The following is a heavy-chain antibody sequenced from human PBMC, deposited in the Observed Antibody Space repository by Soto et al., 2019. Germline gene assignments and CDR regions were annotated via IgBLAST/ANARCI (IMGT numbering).Heavy chain of an antibody. CDR2: INHSGST. D-gene: IGHD6-13*01. CDR1: GGSFSGYY. Sequence: SETLSLTCAVYGGSFSGYYWSWIRQPPGKGLEWIGEINHSGSTNYNPSLKSRVTISVDTSKNQFSLKLSSVTAADTAVYYCARNRGIAAGEPEDYWGQGTLVTVSS. J-gene: IGHJ4*02. V-gene: IGHV4-34*01. CDR3: ARNRGIAAGEPEDY.